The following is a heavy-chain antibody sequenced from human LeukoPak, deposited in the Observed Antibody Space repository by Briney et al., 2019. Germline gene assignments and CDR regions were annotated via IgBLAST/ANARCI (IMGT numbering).Heavy chain of an antibody. V-gene: IGHV4-34*01. Sequence: SETLSLTCTVSGVSISSYYWSWIRQPPGKGLEWIWAINHSGSTNYNPSPKSRVTTTLDTTNNQFFLQLSTVPAADTAVYYCARGGWSLRFDNWGQGTLVTVSS. CDR2: INHSGST. CDR3: ARGGWSLRFDN. J-gene: IGHJ4*02. CDR1: GVSISSYY. D-gene: IGHD6-19*01.